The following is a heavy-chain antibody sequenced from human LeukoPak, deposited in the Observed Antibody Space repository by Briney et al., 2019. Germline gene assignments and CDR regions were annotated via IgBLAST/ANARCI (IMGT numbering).Heavy chain of an antibody. CDR2: TYHRSKCYD. Sequence: SQTLTLTCAISGDSVSNNGAAWNWITQSPSRGLEWQGRTYHRSKCYDDYAESITSRITMNEDTSKNQISMHLNSVNPEDTAVYYCARDGYSGTWYVFDVWGRGTVVTVSS. J-gene: IGHJ3*01. CDR3: ARDGYSGTWYVFDV. CDR1: GDSVSNNGAA. D-gene: IGHD6-13*01. V-gene: IGHV6-1*01.